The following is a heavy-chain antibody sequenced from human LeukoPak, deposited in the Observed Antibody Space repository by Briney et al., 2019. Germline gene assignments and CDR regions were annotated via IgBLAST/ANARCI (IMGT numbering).Heavy chain of an antibody. V-gene: IGHV6-1*01. CDR1: GDSASSNSAA. CDR3: TRGDIFDY. CDR2: TYYRSKWYN. J-gene: IGHJ4*02. Sequence: SQTLSLTCVISGDSASSNSAAWNWIRQSPSRGLEWLGRTYYRSKWYNDYAESVKSRITIKPDTSKSQFSLQLNSVTPEDTAVYYCTRGDIFDYWGQGSLVTVSS.